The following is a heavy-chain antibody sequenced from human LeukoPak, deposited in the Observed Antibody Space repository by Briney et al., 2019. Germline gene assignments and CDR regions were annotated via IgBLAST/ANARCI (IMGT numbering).Heavy chain of an antibody. D-gene: IGHD1-26*01. CDR3: ARVYPSGSWPNFDY. J-gene: IGHJ4*02. CDR2: INAGNGNT. V-gene: IGHV1-3*01. Sequence: ASVKVSCKASGYTFTSYAMHWVRQAPGQRLEWMGWINAGNGNTKYSQKFQGRVTITADESTSTAYMELSSLRSEDTAVYYCARVYPSGSWPNFDYWGQGTLVTVSS. CDR1: GYTFTSYA.